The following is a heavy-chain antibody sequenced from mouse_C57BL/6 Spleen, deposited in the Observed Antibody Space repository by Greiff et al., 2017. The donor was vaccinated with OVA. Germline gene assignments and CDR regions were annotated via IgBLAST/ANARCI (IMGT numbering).Heavy chain of an antibody. CDR3: ARFSPLLDYDYDDADAMDY. V-gene: IGHV7-3*01. D-gene: IGHD2-4*01. Sequence: DVQLQESGGGLVQPGGSLSLSCAASGFTFTDYYMSWVRQPPGKALEWLGFIRNKANGYTTEYSASVKGRFTISRDNSQSILYLQMNALRAEDSATYYCARFSPLLDYDYDDADAMDYWGQGTSVTVSS. J-gene: IGHJ4*01. CDR2: IRNKANGYTT. CDR1: GFTFTDYY.